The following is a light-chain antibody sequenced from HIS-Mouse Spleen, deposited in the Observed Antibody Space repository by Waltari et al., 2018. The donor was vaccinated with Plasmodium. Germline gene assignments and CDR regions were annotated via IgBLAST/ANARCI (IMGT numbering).Light chain of an antibody. CDR3: AAWDDSLSGPV. V-gene: IGLV1-47*01. Sequence: QSVLTQPPSASGTPGQRVTISCSGSSSTIGSNYVYLYQQLPGTAPKLLIYRNNQRPSGVPDRFSGSKSGTSASLAISGLRSEDEADYYCAAWDDSLSGPVFGGGTQLTAL. CDR1: SSTIGSNY. CDR2: RNN. J-gene: IGLJ7*02.